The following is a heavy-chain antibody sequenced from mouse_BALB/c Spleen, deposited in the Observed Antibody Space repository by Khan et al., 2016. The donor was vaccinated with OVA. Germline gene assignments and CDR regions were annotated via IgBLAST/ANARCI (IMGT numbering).Heavy chain of an antibody. J-gene: IGHJ1*02. CDR2: INTYTGEP. V-gene: IGHV9-1*02. CDR1: GYTFTNYG. CDR3: ARWASYWYFDV. Sequence: QIQLVQSGPELKKPGETVKISCKASGYTFTNYGMNWVKQAPGKGLKWMGWINTYTGEPTYTDDFKGRFAFSLETSASTAYLQINNLKNEDMATYCGARWASYWYFDVWVAETTVTVSS.